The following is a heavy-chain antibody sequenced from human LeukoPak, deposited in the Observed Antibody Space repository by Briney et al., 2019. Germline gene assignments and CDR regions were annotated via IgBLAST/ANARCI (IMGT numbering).Heavy chain of an antibody. CDR1: GFTFSSYS. J-gene: IGHJ4*02. CDR2: IRRDGSQK. CDR3: ARPLMGGGNSPFDS. D-gene: IGHD4-23*01. V-gene: IGHV3-7*05. Sequence: GGSLRLSCAASGFTFSSYSMNWVRQAPGKGLEWVANIRRDGSQKYYVDSVKGRFTISRDNADNSLYLHMNSLRAEDTAVYYCARPLMGGGNSPFDSWGQGTLVTVSS.